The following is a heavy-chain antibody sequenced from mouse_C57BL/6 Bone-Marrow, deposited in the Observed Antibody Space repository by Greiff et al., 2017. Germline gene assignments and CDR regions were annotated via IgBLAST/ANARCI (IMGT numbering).Heavy chain of an antibody. J-gene: IGHJ3*01. CDR2: IYPRSGNT. CDR1: GYTFTSYG. V-gene: IGHV1-81*01. Sequence: QVQLKESGAELARPGASVKLSCKASGYTFTSYGISWVKQSTGQGLEWIGEIYPRSGNTYYNEKFKGKATLTADKSSSTAYMELRSLASEDSAVYFCARGVWRFAYWGQGTLVTVSA. CDR3: ARGVWRFAY.